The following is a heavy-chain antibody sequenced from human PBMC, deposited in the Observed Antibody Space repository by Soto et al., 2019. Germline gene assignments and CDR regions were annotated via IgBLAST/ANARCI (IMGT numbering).Heavy chain of an antibody. CDR2: IYSGNT. D-gene: IGHD3-16*01. Sequence: QVQLQESGPGVVKPSETLSLTCTISGGSISGYYWTWIRQSPGKGLEYIGYIYSGNTNYNPSLNIRVTISVDTSKNHFSLKLSSVTAADTAVYYCGRISSHCDYAYWGQGTLVTVSS. CDR3: GRISSHCDYAY. J-gene: IGHJ4*02. CDR1: GGSISGYY. V-gene: IGHV4-59*08.